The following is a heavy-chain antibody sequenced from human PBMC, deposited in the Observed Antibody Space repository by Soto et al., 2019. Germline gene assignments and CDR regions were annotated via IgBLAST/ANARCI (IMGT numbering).Heavy chain of an antibody. Sequence: SSVKVSCKASGYTFTGYYMHWVRQAPGQGLEWMGWINPNSGGTNYAQKFQGRVTMTRDTSIRTAYMELSRLRSDDTAVYYWARDSTIPAGWFDPWGQGTLVTVSS. CDR3: ARDSTIPAGWFDP. CDR2: INPNSGGT. J-gene: IGHJ5*02. D-gene: IGHD3-3*01. V-gene: IGHV1-2*02. CDR1: GYTFTGYY.